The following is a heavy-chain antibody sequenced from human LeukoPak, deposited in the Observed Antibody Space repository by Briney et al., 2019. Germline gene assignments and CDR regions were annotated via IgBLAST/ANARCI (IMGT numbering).Heavy chain of an antibody. Sequence: GGSLRLSCAASGFTFSSYAMSWVRQAPGKGLEWVSAISGSGGSTYYADSVKGRFTISRDNSKNTLYLQMNSLRAEDTAVYYCAKDLILELGYCSSTSCYEAFDIWGQGTMVTVSS. CDR1: GFTFSSYA. CDR3: AKDLILELGYCSSTSCYEAFDI. V-gene: IGHV3-23*01. D-gene: IGHD2-2*01. J-gene: IGHJ3*02. CDR2: ISGSGGST.